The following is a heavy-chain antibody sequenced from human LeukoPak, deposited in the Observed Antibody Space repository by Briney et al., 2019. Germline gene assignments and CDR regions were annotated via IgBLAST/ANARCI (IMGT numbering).Heavy chain of an antibody. CDR2: IYYSGRT. J-gene: IGHJ4*02. V-gene: IGHV4-59*01. CDR1: GGSISSYY. Sequence: SETLSLTCTVSGGSISSYYWSWIRQPPGKGLEGFGYIYYSGRTNYNLSIKSRVTVSVDTSKNQYALMLSSVTAADTAVYYCARGRDITMVLGPFDYWGQGTLVTVSS. CDR3: ARGRDITMVLGPFDY. D-gene: IGHD3-10*01.